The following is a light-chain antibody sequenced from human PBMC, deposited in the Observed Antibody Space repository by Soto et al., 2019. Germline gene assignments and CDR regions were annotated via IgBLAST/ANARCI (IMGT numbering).Light chain of an antibody. CDR3: QSYDSSSCV. V-gene: IGLV6-57*04. Sequence: NFMLTQPHSVSESPGKTVTISCTRSSGSIASNYVQWYQQRPGSAPTTVIYEDNERPSGVPDRFSGSIDRSSNSASLTISGLKTDDEADYYCQSYDSSSCVFGSGTKVTVL. CDR2: EDN. J-gene: IGLJ1*01. CDR1: SGSIASNY.